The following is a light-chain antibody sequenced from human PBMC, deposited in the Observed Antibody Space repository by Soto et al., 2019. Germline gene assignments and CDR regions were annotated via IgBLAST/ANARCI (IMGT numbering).Light chain of an antibody. Sequence: QSALTQPRSVSGSPGQSVTISCTGTSGDVGHYNYVSWLQQHPGKAPKLMLYDVSKRPSGVPDRFSGSKSGNTASLTIPGLQAEDEADYYCCSYAGSYTYVVFGGGTKLTVL. V-gene: IGLV2-11*01. CDR2: DVS. J-gene: IGLJ2*01. CDR1: SGDVGHYNY. CDR3: CSYAGSYTYVV.